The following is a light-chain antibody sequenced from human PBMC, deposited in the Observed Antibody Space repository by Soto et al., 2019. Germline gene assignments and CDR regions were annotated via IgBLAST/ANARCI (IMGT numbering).Light chain of an antibody. CDR1: QSLVHSDGIAY. Sequence: DVVMTQSPLSLPVTLGQPASISCRSNQSLVHSDGIAYFSWFQQRPGRSQRRLIYKVYNRDSGVQARFSGSGSGTDFALKIRRVEAEDVGVYYCMQGTHWPITFGQGTRLEN. J-gene: IGKJ5*01. V-gene: IGKV2-30*02. CDR3: MQGTHWPIT. CDR2: KVY.